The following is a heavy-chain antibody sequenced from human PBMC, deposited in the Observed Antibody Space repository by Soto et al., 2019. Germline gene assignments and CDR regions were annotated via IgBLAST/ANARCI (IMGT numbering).Heavy chain of an antibody. CDR3: ARGGTMALDY. CDR2: IYSGGST. V-gene: IGHV3-66*01. CDR1: GFTVSSNY. J-gene: IGHJ4*02. D-gene: IGHD3-10*01. Sequence: VQLVXXGGGXXXXXGXLXXXXAAXGFTVSSNYMSXVRQAPGKGLEWVSVIYSGGSTYYADSVKGRFTISRDSSKNTLYLQMNSLRAGDTAVYYCARGGTMALDYWGQGTLVTVSS.